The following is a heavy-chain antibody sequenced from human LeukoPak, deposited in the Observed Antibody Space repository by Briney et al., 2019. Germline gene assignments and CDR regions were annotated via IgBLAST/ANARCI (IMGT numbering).Heavy chain of an antibody. V-gene: IGHV4-4*07. CDR2: IYTSGST. D-gene: IGHD6-13*01. CDR3: ARVFSSSWYGRWFDP. Sequence: ASETLSLTCTVSGGSISSYYWSWIRPPAGKGLEWIGRIYTSGSTNYNPSLKSRVTMSVDTSKTQFSLKLSSVTAADTAVYYCARVFSSSWYGRWFDPWGQGTLVTVSS. CDR1: GGSISSYY. J-gene: IGHJ5*02.